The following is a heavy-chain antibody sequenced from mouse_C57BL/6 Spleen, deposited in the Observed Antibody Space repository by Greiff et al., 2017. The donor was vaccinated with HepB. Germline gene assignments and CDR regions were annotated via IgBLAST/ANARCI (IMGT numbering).Heavy chain of an antibody. CDR3: ARRYGNAMDY. Sequence: QVQLQQPGAELVMPGASVKLSCKASGYTFTSYWMHWVKQRPGQGLEWIGEIDPSDSYTNYNQKFKGKSTLTVDKSSSTAYMQLSSPTSEDSAVYYCARRYGNAMDYWGQGTSVTVSS. CDR1: GYTFTSYW. J-gene: IGHJ4*01. V-gene: IGHV1-69*01. D-gene: IGHD2-10*02. CDR2: IDPSDSYT.